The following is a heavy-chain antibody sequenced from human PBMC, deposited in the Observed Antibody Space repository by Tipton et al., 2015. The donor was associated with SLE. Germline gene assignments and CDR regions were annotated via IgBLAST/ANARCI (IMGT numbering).Heavy chain of an antibody. CDR1: GFTVSSNY. J-gene: IGHJ4*02. D-gene: IGHD1-26*01. V-gene: IGHV3-53*01. Sequence: GSLRLSCAASGFTVSSNYMSWVRQAPGKGLEWVSVIYSGGSTYYADSVKGRFTISRDNSKNTLYLQMNSLRAEDTAVYYCARDGPSWERGAYYDYWGQGTLVTVSS. CDR2: IYSGGST. CDR3: ARDGPSWERGAYYDY.